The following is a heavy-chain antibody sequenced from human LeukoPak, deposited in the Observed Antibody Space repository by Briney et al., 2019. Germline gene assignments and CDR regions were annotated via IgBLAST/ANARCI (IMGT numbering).Heavy chain of an antibody. CDR3: AKDRLPDGRWSLDY. CDR2: IYGNGGGI. D-gene: IGHD6-13*01. J-gene: IGHJ4*02. CDR1: GFPFSTYA. Sequence: GGSLRLSCAASGFPFSTYAMNWVRQAPGKGLEWVSGIYGNGGGIQYADSVKGRFTISRDNSKNTLYLQMNSLRAEDTALYYCAKDRLPDGRWSLDYWGQGTLVTVSS. V-gene: IGHV3-23*01.